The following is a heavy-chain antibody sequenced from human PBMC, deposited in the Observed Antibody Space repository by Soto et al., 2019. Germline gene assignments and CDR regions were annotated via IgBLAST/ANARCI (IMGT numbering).Heavy chain of an antibody. CDR3: TTLRLDP. D-gene: IGHD3-9*01. J-gene: IGHJ5*02. Sequence: ASAKVSCKDSGYTLPAVYTNWVRQAPGQGLEGMGWVNPNTGVTKYAQKFQGRVTMTRDTSINTAYMELSGLTSDDTAVYYCTTLRLDPWGQGTLVTVSS. CDR2: VNPNTGVT. V-gene: IGHV1-2*02. CDR1: GYTLPAVY.